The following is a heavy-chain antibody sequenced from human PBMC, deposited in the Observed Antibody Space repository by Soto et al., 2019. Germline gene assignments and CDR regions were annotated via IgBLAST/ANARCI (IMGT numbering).Heavy chain of an antibody. V-gene: IGHV3-9*01. CDR3: VKGEYYYDGSAYYPFDY. CDR1: GFNFDDYA. J-gene: IGHJ4*02. CDR2: ISWSSVTF. D-gene: IGHD3-22*01. Sequence: GGSLRLSCAASGFNFDDYAMHWVRQAPGKGLEWVSGISWSSVTFDYADSVKGRFTISRDNSKNTAYLQMSSLRPEDAAVYYCVKGEYYYDGSAYYPFDYWGQGRMVTVSS.